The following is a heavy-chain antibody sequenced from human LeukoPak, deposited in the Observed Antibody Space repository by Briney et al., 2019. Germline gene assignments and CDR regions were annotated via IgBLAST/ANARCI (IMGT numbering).Heavy chain of an antibody. V-gene: IGHV3-15*01. CDR2: IRSGGAR. CDR3: AVDTPVIDAQIDY. J-gene: IGHJ4*02. Sequence: GGSLRLSCTASGFIFSHAWMNWVRQAPGKGLQWLGRIRSGGAREYAAPAQGRFTISRDDSRNTVYLERNNLDTADTAVYFCAVDTPVIDAQIDYWGQGTLVTVSS. CDR1: GFIFSHAW. D-gene: IGHD3-16*02.